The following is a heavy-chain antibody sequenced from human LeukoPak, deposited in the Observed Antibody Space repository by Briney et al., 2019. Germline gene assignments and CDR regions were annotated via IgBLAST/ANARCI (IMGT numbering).Heavy chain of an antibody. D-gene: IGHD3-22*01. V-gene: IGHV4-38-2*02. CDR2: INHSGST. CDR3: ARGVGSGYTDY. J-gene: IGHJ4*02. CDR1: GYSINSGYY. Sequence: SETLSLTCTVSGYSINSGYYWGWIRQPPGKGLEWIGEINHSGSTNYNPSLKSRVTISVDTSKNQFSLKLSSVTAADTAVYYCARGVGSGYTDYWGQGALVTVSS.